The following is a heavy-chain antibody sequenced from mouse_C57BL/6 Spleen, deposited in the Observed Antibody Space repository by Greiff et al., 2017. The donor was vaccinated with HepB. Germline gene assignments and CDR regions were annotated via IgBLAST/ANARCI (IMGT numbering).Heavy chain of an antibody. CDR3: ARVLYGYDGFAY. CDR2: ISDGGSYT. CDR1: GFTFSSYA. V-gene: IGHV5-4*01. J-gene: IGHJ3*01. D-gene: IGHD2-2*01. Sequence: EVQRVESGGGLVKPGGSLKLSCAASGFTFSSYAMSWVRQTPEKRLEWVATISDGGSYTYYPDNVKGRFTISRDNAKNNLYLQMSHLKSEDTAMYYCARVLYGYDGFAYWGQGTLVTVSA.